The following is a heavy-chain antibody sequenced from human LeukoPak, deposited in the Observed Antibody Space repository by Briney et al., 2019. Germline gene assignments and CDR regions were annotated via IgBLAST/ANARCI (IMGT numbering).Heavy chain of an antibody. Sequence: GGSLRLSCAASGFTLSSYEMNWVRQAPGKGLEWLSYISTRGSTIYYADSVKGRFTISRDNAKDSLHLQMNSLRVEDTAVYYCARGGFQRLRPAYYFDYWGQGTLVTVSS. CDR2: ISTRGSTI. CDR1: GFTLSSYE. D-gene: IGHD6-25*01. V-gene: IGHV3-48*03. J-gene: IGHJ4*02. CDR3: ARGGFQRLRPAYYFDY.